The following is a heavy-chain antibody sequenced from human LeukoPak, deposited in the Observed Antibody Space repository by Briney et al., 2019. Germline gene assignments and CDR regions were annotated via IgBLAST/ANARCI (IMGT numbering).Heavy chain of an antibody. Sequence: GESLKISCRASGYIFTNYWIAWVRWMPGEGLQWMGIILPGDSDTRYSPSFQGQVTISADKSISTAYLQWSSLKASDTAMYYCAGTDSSGYYYVYWGQGTLVTVSS. J-gene: IGHJ4*02. V-gene: IGHV5-51*01. CDR2: ILPGDSDT. CDR3: AGTDSSGYYYVY. D-gene: IGHD3-22*01. CDR1: GYIFTNYW.